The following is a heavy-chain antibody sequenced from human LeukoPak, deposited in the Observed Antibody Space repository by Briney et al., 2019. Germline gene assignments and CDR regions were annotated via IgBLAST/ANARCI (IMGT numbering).Heavy chain of an antibody. CDR1: GGSISSGSYY. J-gene: IGHJ3*02. CDR2: IYTSGST. V-gene: IGHV4-61*02. D-gene: IGHD3-22*01. Sequence: PSETLSLTCSVSGGSISSGSYYWSWIRQPAGKGLEWIGRIYTSGSTNYNPSLKSRVTISVDTSKNQFSLKLSSVTAADTAVHYCARDLYYYDSSGYYLWGFDIWGQGTMVTVSS. CDR3: ARDLYYYDSSGYYLWGFDI.